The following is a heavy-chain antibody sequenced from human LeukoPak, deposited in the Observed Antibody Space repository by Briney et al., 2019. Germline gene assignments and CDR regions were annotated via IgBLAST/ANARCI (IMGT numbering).Heavy chain of an antibody. D-gene: IGHD3-10*01. V-gene: IGHV1-2*06. Sequence: ASVQVSCKASGYTFTAYSMHWVRQARGQGLEWMGRINSNSCGTNYAQKFQGRVTMTRDTSISTAYMELSRLRSDDTAVYYRARGNNYGSDYWGQGTLVTVSS. CDR1: GYTFTAYS. CDR2: INSNSCGT. CDR3: ARGNNYGSDY. J-gene: IGHJ4*02.